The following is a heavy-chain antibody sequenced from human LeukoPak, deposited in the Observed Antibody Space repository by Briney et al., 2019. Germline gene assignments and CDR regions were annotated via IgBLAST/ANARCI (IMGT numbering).Heavy chain of an antibody. V-gene: IGHV3-48*01. CDR3: ARMGIAAAGVDY. CDR1: GFTFSTFS. Sequence: GGSLRLSCAASGFTFSTFSMDWVRQAPGRGLQWLSYISSTSNTISYADSLKGRFTIPRDNAKNSLYLQIDSLSVEDTAVYYCARMGIAAAGVDYWGQGTLVTVSS. D-gene: IGHD6-13*01. CDR2: ISSTSNTI. J-gene: IGHJ4*02.